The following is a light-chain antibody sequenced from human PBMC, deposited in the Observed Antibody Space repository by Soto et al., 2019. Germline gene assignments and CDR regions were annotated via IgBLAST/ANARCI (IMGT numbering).Light chain of an antibody. Sequence: VQMTQXXXXLXASXGXRVTIXXRASQSISSWLAWYQQKPGKAPKLLIYDASSLESGVPSRFSGSGSGTEFTLTISSLQPDDFATYYCQQYNSYSQTFGQGTKVDIK. J-gene: IGKJ1*01. CDR2: DAS. CDR1: QSISSW. CDR3: QQYNSYSQT. V-gene: IGKV1-5*01.